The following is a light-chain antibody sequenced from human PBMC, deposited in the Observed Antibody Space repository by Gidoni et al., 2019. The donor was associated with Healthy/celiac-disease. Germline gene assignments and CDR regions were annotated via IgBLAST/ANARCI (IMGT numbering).Light chain of an antibody. J-gene: IGKJ2*01. CDR1: QSISSY. Sequence: DSQMTQSPSSLSASVGDRVTITCRASQSISSYLNWYQQKPGKAPQLLIYAASSLQSAVPSRLSGSGSGTDFTPTISSLQPADFATYYCQQSYSTPRSTFGQGTKLEIK. V-gene: IGKV1-39*01. CDR3: QQSYSTPRST. CDR2: AAS.